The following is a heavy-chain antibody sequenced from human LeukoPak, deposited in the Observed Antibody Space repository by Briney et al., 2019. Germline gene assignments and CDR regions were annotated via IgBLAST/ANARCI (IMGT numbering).Heavy chain of an antibody. CDR1: GFTFDDYA. D-gene: IGHD3-22*01. CDR2: ITGDGGST. CDR3: AKGYYYDSSGYYYLDY. V-gene: IGHV3-43*02. Sequence: GGSLRLSCAASGFTFDDYAMHWVRQAPGKGLEWVSFITGDGGSTYYADSVKGRFTISRDNSKNSLYLQMNSQRTQDTALYYCAKGYYYDSSGYYYLDYWGQGTLVTVSS. J-gene: IGHJ4*02.